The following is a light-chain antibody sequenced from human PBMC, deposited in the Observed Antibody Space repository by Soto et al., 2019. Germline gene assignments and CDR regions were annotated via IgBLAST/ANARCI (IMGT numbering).Light chain of an antibody. V-gene: IGKV1-5*03. CDR3: QQYETYSGT. Sequence: DIQMTQSPSTLSASVGDRVTITCRASQTINTWLAWYQQKPGKAPKLLISRASNLVSGVPSRFSGSGSGTEFTLTISSLQPDDFSIYYCQQYETYSGTFGPGTKVDI. J-gene: IGKJ3*01. CDR1: QTINTW. CDR2: RAS.